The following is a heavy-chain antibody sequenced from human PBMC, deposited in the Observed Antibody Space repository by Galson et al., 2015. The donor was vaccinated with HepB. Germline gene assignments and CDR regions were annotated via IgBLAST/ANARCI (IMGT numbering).Heavy chain of an antibody. CDR3: VRGGR. CDR2: MTPSSGNT. Sequence: SVKVSCKASGHTFTSYDINWVRQATGQGLEWMGWMTPSSGNTGYAQRFQGRVTMTKNTSISTAYMELNSLRSEDTAVYYCVRGGRWGQGTLVTVSS. CDR1: GHTFTSYD. V-gene: IGHV1-8*01. J-gene: IGHJ4*02.